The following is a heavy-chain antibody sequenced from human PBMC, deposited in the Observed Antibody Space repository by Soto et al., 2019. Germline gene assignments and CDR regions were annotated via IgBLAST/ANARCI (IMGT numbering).Heavy chain of an antibody. CDR2: ISSSSSYI. CDR3: ARPTYYYDSSAPPAY. J-gene: IGHJ4*02. V-gene: IGHV3-21*01. D-gene: IGHD3-22*01. CDR1: GFTFSTYS. Sequence: GSLRLSCAASGFTFSTYSMNWVRQAPGKGLEWVSSISSSSSYIYYADSVKGRFTISRDNAKNSLYLQMNSLRAEETVVYYCARPTYYYDSSAPPAYWGQRT.